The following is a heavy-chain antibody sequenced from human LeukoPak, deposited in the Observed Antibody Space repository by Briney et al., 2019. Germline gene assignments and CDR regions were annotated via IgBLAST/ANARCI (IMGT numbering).Heavy chain of an antibody. Sequence: ASVKVSCKASGYTFTGYYMHWVRQAPGQGLEWMGWINPNSGGTNYAQKFQGRVTMTRDTPISTAYMELSRLRSDDTAVYYCARDRADYYDSSGYCVWGQGTLVTVSS. D-gene: IGHD3-22*01. CDR3: ARDRADYYDSSGYCV. V-gene: IGHV1-2*02. J-gene: IGHJ4*02. CDR2: INPNSGGT. CDR1: GYTFTGYY.